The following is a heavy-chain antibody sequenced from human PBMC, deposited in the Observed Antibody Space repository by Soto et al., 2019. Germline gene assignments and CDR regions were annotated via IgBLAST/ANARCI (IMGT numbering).Heavy chain of an antibody. CDR3: ARAKMLPGVILTGYYIFDY. J-gene: IGHJ4*02. D-gene: IGHD3-9*01. V-gene: IGHV3-21*01. Sequence: GGSLRLSCAASGFTFSSYSMNWVRQAPGKGLEWVSSISSSSSYIYYADSVKGRFTISRDNAKNSLYLQMNSLRAEDTAVYYCARAKMLPGVILTGYYIFDYWGQGTLVTVSS. CDR1: GFTFSSYS. CDR2: ISSSSSYI.